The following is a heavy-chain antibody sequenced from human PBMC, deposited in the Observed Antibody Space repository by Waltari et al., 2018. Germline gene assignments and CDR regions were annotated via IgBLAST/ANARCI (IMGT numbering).Heavy chain of an antibody. CDR3: ARVGYSSGYWYFDL. CDR2: IVPIIGTA. Sequence: QVQLVQSGAEVKKPGSSVKVSCKASGGTFISYAISWVRQAPGQGLEWRGGIVPIIGTAKFEERVKVRVTITADESTSTAYMVLSRLRSEYTAVYYCARVGYSSGYWYFDLWGRGTLVTVSS. V-gene: IGHV1-69*13. CDR1: GGTFISYA. D-gene: IGHD6-19*01. J-gene: IGHJ2*01.